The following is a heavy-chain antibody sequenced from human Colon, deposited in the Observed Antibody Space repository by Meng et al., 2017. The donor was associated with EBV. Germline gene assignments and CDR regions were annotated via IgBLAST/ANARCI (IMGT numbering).Heavy chain of an antibody. J-gene: IGHJ4*02. D-gene: IGHD2-21*02. Sequence: QLQLQESGPGLVKPSEXLSLTCTVSGGSISSSSYYWGWVRQPPGKGLDWIGNFYYSGSTYYNPSLQRRVTISVDKSQNHFSLRLSSVTAADTAVYYCARVGAYCGGDCYHPRWGQGTLVTVSS. CDR1: GGSISSSSYY. CDR3: ARVGAYCGGDCYHPR. CDR2: FYYSGST. V-gene: IGHV4-39*02.